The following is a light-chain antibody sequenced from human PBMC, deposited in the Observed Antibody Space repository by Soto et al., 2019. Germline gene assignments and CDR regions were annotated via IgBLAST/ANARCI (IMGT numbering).Light chain of an antibody. CDR2: GAS. CDR3: QQYGSSPRT. CDR1: QIIANN. V-gene: IGKV3-20*01. J-gene: IGKJ1*01. Sequence: EIVMMQSPATLSVSPGERATLSCRASQIIANNLAWYQQKPGQAPRLLIYGASSRATGIPDRFSGSGSGTDFTLTISRLEPEDFAVYYCQQYGSSPRTFGQGTKVEIK.